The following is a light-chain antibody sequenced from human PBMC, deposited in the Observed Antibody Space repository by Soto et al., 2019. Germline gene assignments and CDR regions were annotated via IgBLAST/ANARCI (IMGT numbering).Light chain of an antibody. V-gene: IGLV2-14*01. CDR1: SADIGSHDY. Sequence: QSALTQPASVSGSPGQSITISCTGSSADIGSHDYVSWYQQHPGKVPKLIIYEVSKRPSGASDRFSGSKSGNAAYLSISGLQPEDEADYYCNSYTTPSALVFGTGTKLTVL. J-gene: IGLJ1*01. CDR3: NSYTTPSALV. CDR2: EVS.